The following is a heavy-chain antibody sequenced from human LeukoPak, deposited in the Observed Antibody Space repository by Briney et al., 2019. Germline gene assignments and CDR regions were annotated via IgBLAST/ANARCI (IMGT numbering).Heavy chain of an antibody. CDR1: GFTFSSYA. CDR3: AKDLRLFVSGSYFDY. Sequence: GGSLRLSCAASGFTFSSYAMSWVRQAPGKGLEWVAAICGSGGSTSYADSVKGRFTISRDNSKNTLYLQINSLRAEDTAVYYCAKDLRLFVSGSYFDYWGQGTLVTVSS. CDR2: ICGSGGST. J-gene: IGHJ4*02. V-gene: IGHV3-23*01. D-gene: IGHD1-26*01.